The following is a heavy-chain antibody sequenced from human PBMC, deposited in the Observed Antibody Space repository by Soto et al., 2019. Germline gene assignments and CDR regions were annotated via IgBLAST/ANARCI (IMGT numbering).Heavy chain of an antibody. D-gene: IGHD2-2*01. J-gene: IGHJ5*02. Sequence: QITLKESGPTLVKPTQTLTLTCTFSGFSLSTSGVGVGWIRQPPGKALEWLALIYWDDDKRYSPSLKSRLTISKDTSKNQVVLTMTNMDPMDTATYYCAHVGYCISFSCSNWFDPWGQGTLVTVSS. CDR1: GFSLSTSGVG. CDR3: AHVGYCISFSCSNWFDP. CDR2: IYWDDDK. V-gene: IGHV2-5*02.